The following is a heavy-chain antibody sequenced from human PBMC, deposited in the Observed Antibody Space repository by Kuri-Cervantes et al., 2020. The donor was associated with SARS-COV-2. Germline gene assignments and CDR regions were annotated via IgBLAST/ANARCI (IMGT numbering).Heavy chain of an antibody. J-gene: IGHJ4*02. CDR2: ISGIGGYT. Sequence: GESLKISCAASGFAFRGNAMSWVRQAPGKGLEWVSDISGIGGYTYYADFVKGRFTTSRDDSKNTLYVHMNNLRVDDTAAYYCVGHGSSSIWGQGTLVTVSS. D-gene: IGHD6-13*01. V-gene: IGHV3-23*01. CDR1: GFAFRGNA. CDR3: VGHGSSSI.